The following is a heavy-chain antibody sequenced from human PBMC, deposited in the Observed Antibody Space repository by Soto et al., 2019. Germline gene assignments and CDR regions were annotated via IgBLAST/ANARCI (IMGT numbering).Heavy chain of an antibody. CDR3: AREYGGVKEGRGYSYGYRLYFDY. J-gene: IGHJ4*02. D-gene: IGHD5-18*01. V-gene: IGHV1-69*13. CDR2: IIPIFGTA. CDR1: GGTFSSYA. Sequence: GASVKVSCKASGGTFSSYAISWVRQAPGQGLEWMGGIIPIFGTANYAQKFQGRVTITADESTSTAYMELSSLRSEDTAVYYCAREYGGVKEGRGYSYGYRLYFDYWGQGTLVTVSS.